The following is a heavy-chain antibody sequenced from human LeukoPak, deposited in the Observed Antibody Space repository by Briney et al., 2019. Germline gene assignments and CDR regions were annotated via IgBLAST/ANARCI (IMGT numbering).Heavy chain of an antibody. Sequence: SETLSLTCSVSGAAVSTVGHHWTWIRQLSGKGLEWIGFISSTGSMYNPSLRSRATILMDTSKNEVSLKLTSVTAADTALYYCAGGRNTALARAFQFWGQGRQVSVSS. CDR3: AGGRNTALARAFQF. D-gene: IGHD6-19*01. J-gene: IGHJ4*02. CDR2: ISSTGS. V-gene: IGHV4-31*03. CDR1: GAAVSTVGHH.